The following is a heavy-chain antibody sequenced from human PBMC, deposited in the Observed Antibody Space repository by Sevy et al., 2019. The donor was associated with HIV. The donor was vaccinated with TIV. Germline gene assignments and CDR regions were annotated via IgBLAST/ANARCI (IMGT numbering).Heavy chain of an antibody. J-gene: IGHJ4*02. Sequence: GGSLISCAASGFTFSSYAMSWVRQAPGKGLEWVSAISGSGGSTYYADSVKGRFTISRDSSKNTLYLQMNSLRAEDTAVYYCAKAGGTGIAAAGQDYWGQGTLVTVSS. CDR3: AKAGGTGIAAAGQDY. CDR1: GFTFSSYA. CDR2: ISGSGGST. V-gene: IGHV3-23*01. D-gene: IGHD6-13*01.